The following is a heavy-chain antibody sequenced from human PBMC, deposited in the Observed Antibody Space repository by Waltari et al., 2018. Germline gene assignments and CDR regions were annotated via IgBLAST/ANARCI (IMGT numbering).Heavy chain of an antibody. CDR2: INGKCVTT. D-gene: IGHD6-19*01. CDR3: AREGADCSGTSCRYYNYFMDV. CDR1: GFSFEDYG. Sequence: EVELVEKGGGVVRPGGSLRLSCATAGFSFEDYGISWVRQAPGKGLEWYSDINGKCVTTSCPQSVMGRFSVSRVSARKSVYLQSDSLRVDDSAIDFCAREGADCSGTSCRYYNYFMDVWGKGTAVTVSS. J-gene: IGHJ6*03. V-gene: IGHV3-20*04.